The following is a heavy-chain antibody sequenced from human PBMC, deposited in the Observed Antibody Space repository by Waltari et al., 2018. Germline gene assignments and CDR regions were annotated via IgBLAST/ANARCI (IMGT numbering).Heavy chain of an antibody. CDR3: ARVAGTFMDAFDI. D-gene: IGHD6-19*01. Sequence: QVQLVPSGAEVKKPGASVKVSCKASGYTFTGYYMPWVRQAPGHGLEGMGGSNPNRGGTNDGQRVQGRVTGTRDTAISAAYMELSRLRSDDTAVYYCARVAGTFMDAFDIWGQGTMVTVSS. CDR1: GYTFTGYY. CDR2: SNPNRGGT. J-gene: IGHJ3*02. V-gene: IGHV1-2*02.